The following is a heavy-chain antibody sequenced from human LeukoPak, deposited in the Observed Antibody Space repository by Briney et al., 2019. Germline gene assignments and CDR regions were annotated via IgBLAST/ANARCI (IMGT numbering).Heavy chain of an antibody. CDR1: GGSVNNGPYY. Sequence: SETLSLTCTVSGGSVNNGPYYWSWIRQHPGKGLEWIGYISYTGGTHYNPSLESRVSMSVDTSKNQFSLKLSSVTAADTAMYYCARIIVGASFDYWGQGTLVTVSS. CDR3: ARIIVGASFDY. CDR2: ISYTGGT. V-gene: IGHV4-31*03. D-gene: IGHD1-26*01. J-gene: IGHJ4*02.